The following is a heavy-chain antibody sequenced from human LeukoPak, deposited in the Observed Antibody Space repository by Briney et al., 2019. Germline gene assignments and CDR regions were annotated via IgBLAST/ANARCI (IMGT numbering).Heavy chain of an antibody. CDR1: GFTFYDYA. Sequence: GGSLTLSCAASGFTFYDYAMHWVRQAPGKGLEWVSGISWNSGSIAYADSVKGRFTISRDNAKNSLYLQMNSLRAEDTALYYCAKDTEQYYYYGMDVWGQGTTVTVSS. J-gene: IGHJ6*02. V-gene: IGHV3-9*01. CDR2: ISWNSGSI. CDR3: AKDTEQYYYYGMDV.